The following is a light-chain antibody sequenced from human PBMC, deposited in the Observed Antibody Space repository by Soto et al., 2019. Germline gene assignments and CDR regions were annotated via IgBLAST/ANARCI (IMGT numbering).Light chain of an antibody. CDR1: QAISVY. Sequence: DIQMTQSPSSLSASVGDRVTITCRASQAISVYLAWYQQKPGKVPKLLIYSASTLQSGVPSRFSGSRSGTDFTLTISSLQPEDVATYYCQKFNTAPLTFGQGTRLEIK. CDR3: QKFNTAPLT. V-gene: IGKV1-27*01. J-gene: IGKJ5*01. CDR2: SAS.